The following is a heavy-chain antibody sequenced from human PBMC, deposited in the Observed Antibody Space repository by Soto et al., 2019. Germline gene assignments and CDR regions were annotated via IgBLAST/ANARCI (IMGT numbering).Heavy chain of an antibody. D-gene: IGHD1-1*01. J-gene: IGHJ4*02. CDR3: AKSVYNWNDGFFDY. V-gene: IGHV3-30*18. Sequence: GGSLRLSCAASGFTFSTYGMHWVRQAPGKGLEWVAVISYDGVNKYYADSVKGRFTISRDNSKNTLYLQMNSLRAEDTAVYYCAKSVYNWNDGFFDYWGQGTQVTVSS. CDR1: GFTFSTYG. CDR2: ISYDGVNK.